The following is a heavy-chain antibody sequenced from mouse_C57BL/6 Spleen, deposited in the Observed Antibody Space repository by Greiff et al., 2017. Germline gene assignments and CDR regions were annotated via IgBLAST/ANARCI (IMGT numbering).Heavy chain of an antibody. CDR1: GFTFSSYG. V-gene: IGHV5-6*01. Sequence: EVQGVESGGDLVKPGGSLKLSCAASGFTFSSYGMSWVRQTPDKRLEWVATISSGGSYTYYPDSVKGRFTISRDNAKNTLYLQMSSLKSEDTAMYYCASSGYPCDMDYWGKGTTVTVSS. CDR2: ISSGGSYT. CDR3: ASSGYPCDMDY. D-gene: IGHD3-2*02. J-gene: IGHJ4*01.